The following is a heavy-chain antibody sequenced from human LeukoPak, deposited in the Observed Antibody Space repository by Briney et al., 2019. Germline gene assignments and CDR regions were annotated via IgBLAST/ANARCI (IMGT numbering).Heavy chain of an antibody. CDR3: ARDLATGWFDP. CDR2: IYYSGST. V-gene: IGHV4-61*01. Sequence: SETLSLTCTVSGGSVSSGSYYWRWIRQPPGKGLEWIGYIYYSGSTNYNPSLKSRVTISVDTSKNQFSLKLSSVTAADTAVYYCARDLATGWFDPWGQGTLVTVSS. CDR1: GGSVSSGSYY. D-gene: IGHD6-25*01. J-gene: IGHJ5*02.